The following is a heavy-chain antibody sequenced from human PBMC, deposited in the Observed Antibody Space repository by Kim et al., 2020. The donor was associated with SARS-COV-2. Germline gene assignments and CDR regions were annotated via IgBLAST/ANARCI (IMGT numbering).Heavy chain of an antibody. D-gene: IGHD3-22*01. CDR3: ATNWNYYDSSGYYYYYGMDV. CDR2: IIPILGIA. Sequence: SVKVSCKASGGTFSSYAISWVRQAPGQGLEWMGRIIPILGIANYAQKFQGRVTITADKSTSTAYMELSSLRSEDTAVYYCATNWNYYDSSGYYYYYGMDVWGQGTTVTVSS. CDR1: GGTFSSYA. V-gene: IGHV1-69*04. J-gene: IGHJ6*02.